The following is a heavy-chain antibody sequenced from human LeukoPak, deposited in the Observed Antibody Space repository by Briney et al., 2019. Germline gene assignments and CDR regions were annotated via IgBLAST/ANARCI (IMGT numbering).Heavy chain of an antibody. CDR2: ISAYNGNT. J-gene: IGHJ4*02. D-gene: IGHD2-2*01. V-gene: IGHV1-18*01. CDR1: GYTFTSYG. Sequence: ASVKVSCKASGYTFTSYGISWVRQAPGQGLEWMGWISAYNGNTNYAQKLQGRVTMTTDTSTSTAYMELRSLRSDDTAVYHCARKVPAAIALDYWGQGTLVTVSS. CDR3: ARKVPAAIALDY.